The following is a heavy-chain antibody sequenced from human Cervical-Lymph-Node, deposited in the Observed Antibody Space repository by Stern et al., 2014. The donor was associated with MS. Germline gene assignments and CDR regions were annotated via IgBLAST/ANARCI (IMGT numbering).Heavy chain of an antibody. CDR1: GGTFSNDA. CDR3: ARDSPIFPKPLKGEIDY. V-gene: IGHV1-69*06. CDR2: IIPRFGTA. D-gene: IGHD3-16*01. J-gene: IGHJ4*02. Sequence: VQLVESGPEVKKPGSSVKVSCKASGGTFSNDAINWVRQAPGQGLEWMGGIIPRFGTASYAQKFQDRVSITADKSTKTAFLEVYRLTSDDTAVYYCARDSPIFPKPLKGEIDYWGQGTLVTVSS.